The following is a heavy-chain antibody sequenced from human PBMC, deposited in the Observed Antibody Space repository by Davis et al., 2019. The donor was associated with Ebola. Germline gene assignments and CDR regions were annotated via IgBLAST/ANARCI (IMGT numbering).Heavy chain of an antibody. CDR3: ARALGGGYCSGGSCYSSLSDYYYYGMDV. J-gene: IGHJ6*02. Sequence: MPSETLSLTCTVSGGSISSYYWSWIRQPPGKGLEWIGYIYYSGSTNYNPSLTSRFTISVDTSKNQFSLKLSSVTAADTAVYYCARALGGGYCSGGSCYSSLSDYYYYGMDVWGQGTTVTVSS. CDR1: GGSISSYY. D-gene: IGHD2-15*01. CDR2: IYYSGST. V-gene: IGHV4-59*01.